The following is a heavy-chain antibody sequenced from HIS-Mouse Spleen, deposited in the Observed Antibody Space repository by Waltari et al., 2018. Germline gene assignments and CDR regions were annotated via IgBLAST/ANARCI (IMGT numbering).Heavy chain of an antibody. CDR1: GGSISSSRYS. J-gene: IGHJ2*01. CDR2: IDYSGST. D-gene: IGHD6-13*01. V-gene: IGHV4-39*07. CDR3: AREIPYSSSWYDWYFDL. Sequence: QLQLQESGPGLVKPSETLSLPCTVSGGSISSSRYSWGWIRQPPGKGLEWIGSIDYSGSTYYNPSLKSRVTISVDTSKNQFSLKLSSVTAADTAVYYCAREIPYSSSWYDWYFDLWGRGTLVTVSS.